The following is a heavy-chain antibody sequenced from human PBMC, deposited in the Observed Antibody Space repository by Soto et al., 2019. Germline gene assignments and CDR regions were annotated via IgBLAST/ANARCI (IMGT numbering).Heavy chain of an antibody. CDR2: SYYSGSP. Sequence: QVQLQESGPGLVKPSQTLSLTCTVSGGSISSGGYYWSWIRQHPGKGLEWIGYSYYSGSPFYNPSLKSRVTISVDTSKNQFSLKLSSVTAADTAVYYCARGNGDGYTDYWGQGTLVTVSS. J-gene: IGHJ4*02. CDR1: GGSISSGGYY. V-gene: IGHV4-31*03. D-gene: IGHD5-12*01. CDR3: ARGNGDGYTDY.